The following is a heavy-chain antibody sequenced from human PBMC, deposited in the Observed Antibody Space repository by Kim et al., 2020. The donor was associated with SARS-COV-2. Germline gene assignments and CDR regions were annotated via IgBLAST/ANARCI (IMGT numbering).Heavy chain of an antibody. V-gene: IGHV4-61*01. D-gene: IGHD3-22*01. CDR1: GGSVSSGSYY. J-gene: IGHJ3*02. CDR2: IYYSGST. CDR3: ARYDSSGYYRDAFDI. Sequence: SETLSLTCTVSGGSVSSGSYYWSWIRQPPGKGLEWIGYIYYSGSTNYNPSLKSRVTISVDTSKNQFSLKLSSVTAADTAVYYCARYDSSGYYRDAFDIWGQGTMVTVSS.